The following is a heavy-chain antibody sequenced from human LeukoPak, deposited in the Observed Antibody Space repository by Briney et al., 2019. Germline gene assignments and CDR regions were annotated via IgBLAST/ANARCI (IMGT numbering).Heavy chain of an antibody. Sequence: GGSLRLSCAASGFTFSSYAMSWVRQAPGKGLEWVSAISGSGGSTYYADSVKGRFTISRDNSKNTLYLQMNSLRAEDTAVYYCARDLRYSSGQGVQTTFDYWGQGTLVTVSS. J-gene: IGHJ4*02. CDR3: ARDLRYSSGQGVQTTFDY. CDR2: ISGSGGST. D-gene: IGHD6-19*01. V-gene: IGHV3-23*01. CDR1: GFTFSSYA.